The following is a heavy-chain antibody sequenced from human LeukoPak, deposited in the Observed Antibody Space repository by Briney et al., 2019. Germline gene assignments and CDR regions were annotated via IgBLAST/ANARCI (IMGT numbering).Heavy chain of an antibody. CDR3: ARGIAPAGYYYYGLDV. Sequence: GGSLRLSCAASGFTFSSYWMNWVRQAPGKGLEWISYISSSSSTVDYADSVKGRFTISRDSAKNSLYLQMNSLRADDTAVYFCARGIAPAGYYYYGLDVWGQGTTVTVSS. V-gene: IGHV3-48*01. D-gene: IGHD6-13*01. J-gene: IGHJ6*02. CDR1: GFTFSSYW. CDR2: ISSSSSTV.